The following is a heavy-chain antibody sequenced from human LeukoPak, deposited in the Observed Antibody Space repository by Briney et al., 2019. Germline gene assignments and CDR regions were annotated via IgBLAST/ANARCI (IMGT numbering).Heavy chain of an antibody. D-gene: IGHD1-26*01. V-gene: IGHV4-38-2*02. CDR3: AREGTREWETDY. CDR1: GYPISSDHY. J-gene: IGHJ4*02. Sequence: SETLSLTCTVSGYPISSDHYWGWIRQPPGKGLEWIGSIFHSGSAYYNPSLESRVTISVDTSNNQFSLKLTSVTAADTAVYYCAREGTREWETDYWGQGTLVTVSS. CDR2: IFHSGSA.